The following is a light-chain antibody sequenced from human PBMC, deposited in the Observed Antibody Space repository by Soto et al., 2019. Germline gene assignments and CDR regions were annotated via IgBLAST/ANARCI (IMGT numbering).Light chain of an antibody. CDR1: SSENEGYNY. V-gene: IGLV2-14*01. CDR2: DVS. CDR3: SSYTSSSTRV. Sequence: QSVLTQPASVSGSPGQSITISCTGKSSENEGYNYVSWYQQHPGKAPKLMIYDVSNRPSGVSNRFSGSKSGNTASLSISGLQAEDEADYYCSSYTSSSTRVFGTGTKVTVL. J-gene: IGLJ1*01.